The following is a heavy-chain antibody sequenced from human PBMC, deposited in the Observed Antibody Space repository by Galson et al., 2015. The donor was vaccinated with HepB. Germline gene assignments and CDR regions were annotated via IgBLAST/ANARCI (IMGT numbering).Heavy chain of an antibody. Sequence: LRLSCAASGFTFNGYSTNWVRRAPGKGLEWLSYISSSSSTTIYYADAVKGRFTISRDNAKSSLYLQMNSLRAEDTAVYYCARERGSIFSQLFYFDYWGQGALVTVSS. CDR3: ARERGSIFSQLFYFDY. J-gene: IGHJ4*02. CDR2: ISSSSSTTI. CDR1: GFTFNGYS. V-gene: IGHV3-48*04. D-gene: IGHD3-9*01.